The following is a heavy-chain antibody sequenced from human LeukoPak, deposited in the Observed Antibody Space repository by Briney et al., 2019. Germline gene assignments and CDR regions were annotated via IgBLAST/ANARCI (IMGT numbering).Heavy chain of an antibody. D-gene: IGHD3-22*01. CDR3: ARAGLYDSSGYYGGY. CDR2: INPSGGST. CDR1: GYTFTSYY. Sequence: GASVKVSCKASGYTFTSYYMHWVRQAPGQGLEWMGIINPSGGSTSYAQKLQGRVTMTTDTSTSTAYMELRSLRSDDTAVYYCARAGLYDSSGYYGGYWGQGTLVTVSS. V-gene: IGHV1-46*01. J-gene: IGHJ4*02.